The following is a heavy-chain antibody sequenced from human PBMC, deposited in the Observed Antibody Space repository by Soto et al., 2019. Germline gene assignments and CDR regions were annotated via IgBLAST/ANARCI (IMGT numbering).Heavy chain of an antibody. V-gene: IGHV1-2*02. D-gene: IGHD5-12*01. CDR2: ISPNSGGT. J-gene: IGHJ4*02. CDR1: GYTFTGYY. Sequence: ASVKVSCKASGYTFTGYYIHWLRQAPGQGLEWMGWISPNSGGTNSAQKFQGRVTLTRDTSINSVYMELSRLRSDDTAVYYCARANSGDDDEFDYWGQGTPVTVSS. CDR3: ARANSGDDDEFDY.